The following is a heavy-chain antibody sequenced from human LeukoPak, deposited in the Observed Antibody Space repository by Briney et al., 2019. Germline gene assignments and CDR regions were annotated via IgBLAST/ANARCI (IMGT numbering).Heavy chain of an antibody. CDR3: ARPLRGAAAGPDSDY. CDR1: GGSISSSSYY. V-gene: IGHV4-39*01. D-gene: IGHD6-13*01. J-gene: IGHJ4*02. Sequence: SETLSLTCTVSGGSISSSSYYWGWIRQPPGKGLEWIGSIYYSGSTYYNPSLKSRVTISVDTSKNQFSLKLSSVTAADTAVYYCARPLRGAAAGPDSDYWGQGTLVTVSS. CDR2: IYYSGST.